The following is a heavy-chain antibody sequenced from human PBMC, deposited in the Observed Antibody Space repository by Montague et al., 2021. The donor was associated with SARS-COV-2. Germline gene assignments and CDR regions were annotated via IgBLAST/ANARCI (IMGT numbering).Heavy chain of an antibody. CDR3: ARGVRQLGVRYYYYIGV. Sequence: SETLSLTCAVYGGSFSGYYWSWIRQPPGKGLEWIGEINHSGSANYNPSLKSRVTISMDTSKNQFSLKLSFVTAADTAVYYCARGVRQLGVRYYYYIGVWDKGTTVTVSS. V-gene: IGHV4-34*01. J-gene: IGHJ6*03. CDR2: INHSGSA. D-gene: IGHD6-6*01. CDR1: GGSFSGYY.